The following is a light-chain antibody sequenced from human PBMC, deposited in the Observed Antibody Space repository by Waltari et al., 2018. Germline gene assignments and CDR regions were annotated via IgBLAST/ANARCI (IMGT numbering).Light chain of an antibody. CDR3: QQSSRTPYT. Sequence: DIQMTQSPSSLSASEGDRVTITCRASQSISSYLNWYQQKVGKAPKLLINGASSLQSGVPSRFSGGGAGTDFTLTISSLQPEDFATYYCQQSSRTPYTFGQGTKLEIK. V-gene: IGKV1-39*01. CDR2: GAS. J-gene: IGKJ2*01. CDR1: QSISSY.